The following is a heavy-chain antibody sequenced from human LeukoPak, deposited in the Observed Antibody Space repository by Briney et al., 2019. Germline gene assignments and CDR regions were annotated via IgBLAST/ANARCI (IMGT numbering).Heavy chain of an antibody. D-gene: IGHD3-10*01. CDR3: ARARGVAGHDY. CDR2: INPSGGST. CDR1: GYTFTRHY. J-gene: IGHJ4*02. V-gene: IGHV1-46*01. Sequence: ASVKVSCKSSGYTFTRHYMHWVRQAPGQGLEWMGIINPSGGSTSYAQKFQGRVTMTRDMSTSTVYMELSSLRSEDTAVYYCARARGVAGHDYWGQGTLVTVSS.